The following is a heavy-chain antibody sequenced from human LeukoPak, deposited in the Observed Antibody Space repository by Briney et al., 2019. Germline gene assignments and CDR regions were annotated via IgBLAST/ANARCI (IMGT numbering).Heavy chain of an antibody. CDR1: GFTFSSYA. J-gene: IGHJ5*02. Sequence: GRSLRLSCAASGFTFSSYAMHWVRQAPGKGLEWVAVISYDGSNKYYADSVKGRFTISRDNSKNTLYLQMNSLRAEDTAAYYCARDSPESWFDPWGQGTLVTVSS. CDR3: ARDSPESWFDP. V-gene: IGHV3-30-3*01. D-gene: IGHD1-14*01. CDR2: ISYDGSNK.